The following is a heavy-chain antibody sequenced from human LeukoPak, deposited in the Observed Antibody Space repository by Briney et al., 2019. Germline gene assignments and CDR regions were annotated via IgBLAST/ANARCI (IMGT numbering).Heavy chain of an antibody. CDR2: ISAYNGNT. CDR1: GYTFTSYG. V-gene: IGHV1-18*01. CDR3: ARYSTGFYETGFFLL. J-gene: IGHJ1*01. Sequence: VASVRVSCKASGYTFTSYGLRWVRQAPGQGLEWMGWISAYNGNTNYAQKLQGRVTMTTDTSTSTAYMELRSLRSDDTAVYYCARYSTGFYETGFFLLWGQGTLVTVSS. D-gene: IGHD3-22*01.